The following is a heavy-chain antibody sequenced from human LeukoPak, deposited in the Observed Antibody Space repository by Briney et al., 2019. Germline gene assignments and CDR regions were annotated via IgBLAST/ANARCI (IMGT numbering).Heavy chain of an antibody. CDR2: IRSSHHGATR. J-gene: IGHJ4*02. CDR3: TRDRGRRWFGELLGFDN. Sequence: GGSLRLSCQASGFSFNDYIMSWVRQAPGKGLEWIAFIRSSHHGATREYAASVKGRFIISRDDSKNIAYLQMDSLKTEDTGVYFCTRDRGRRWFGELLGFDNWGQGTLLTVSS. V-gene: IGHV3-49*04. D-gene: IGHD3-10*01. CDR1: GFSFNDYI.